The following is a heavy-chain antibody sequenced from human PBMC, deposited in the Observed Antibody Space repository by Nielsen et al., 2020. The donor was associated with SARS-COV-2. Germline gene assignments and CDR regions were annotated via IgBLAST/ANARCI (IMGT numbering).Heavy chain of an antibody. CDR2: ISHDESSQ. Sequence: GESLKISCAASGFTFSQYGLDWVRQAPGKGLEWVAMISHDESSQYYADSVKGRFTISRDNSKNTLYLQMNSLRAEDTAVYYCARDGYSITMIVVGAFDIWGQGTMVTVSS. CDR3: ARDGYSITMIVVGAFDI. D-gene: IGHD3-22*01. CDR1: GFTFSQYG. J-gene: IGHJ3*02. V-gene: IGHV3-30*04.